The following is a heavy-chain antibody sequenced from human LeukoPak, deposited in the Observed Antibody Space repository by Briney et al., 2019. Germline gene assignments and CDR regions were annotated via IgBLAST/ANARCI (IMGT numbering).Heavy chain of an antibody. CDR2: FSGGGDS. Sequence: GGSLRLSCAASGFTSGIYAMSWVRQAPGKGLEWVSAFSGGGDSFYADSVKGRFTISRDTSDKILYLRMSSLRAEDTAVYYCAKEVDRHFDLKYWGQGALVTVSS. CDR1: GFTSGIYA. V-gene: IGHV3-23*01. J-gene: IGHJ4*02. D-gene: IGHD3-22*01. CDR3: AKEVDRHFDLKY.